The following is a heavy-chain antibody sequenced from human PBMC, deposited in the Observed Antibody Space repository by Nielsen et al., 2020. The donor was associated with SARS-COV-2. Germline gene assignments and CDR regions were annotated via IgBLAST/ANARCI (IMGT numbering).Heavy chain of an antibody. D-gene: IGHD4-11*01. CDR3: ARVPTFYSNYGDYYYYYMDV. Sequence: VRQAPGKGLEWVSSISSSSSYIYYADSVKGRFTISRDNAKNSLYLQMNSLRAEDTAVYYCARVPTFYSNYGDYYYYYMDVWGKGTTVTVFS. V-gene: IGHV3-21*01. J-gene: IGHJ6*03. CDR2: ISSSSSYI.